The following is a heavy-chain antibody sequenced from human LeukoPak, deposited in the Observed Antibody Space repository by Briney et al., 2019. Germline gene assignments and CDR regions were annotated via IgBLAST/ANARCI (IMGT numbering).Heavy chain of an antibody. D-gene: IGHD4-17*01. CDR1: GFTFSSYG. CDR3: AREGNPYGDYDGLSF. J-gene: IGHJ3*01. Sequence: GRSLRLSCAASGFTFSSYGMHWVRQAPGKGLEWVAVIWYDGSNKYYADSVKGRFTISRDNSKNTLYLQMNSLRAEDTAVYYCAREGNPYGDYDGLSFWGQGTMVTVSS. CDR2: IWYDGSNK. V-gene: IGHV3-33*01.